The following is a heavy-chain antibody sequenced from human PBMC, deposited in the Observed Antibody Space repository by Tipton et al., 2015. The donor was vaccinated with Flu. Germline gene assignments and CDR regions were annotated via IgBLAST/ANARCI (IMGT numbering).Heavy chain of an antibody. CDR1: GSSISSSSYY. D-gene: IGHD3-9*01. J-gene: IGHJ5*02. CDR2: IYYSGTT. Sequence: TLSLTCTVSGSSISSSSYYWGWFRKSPGTGLEWIGSIYYSGTTYYNPSLKSRVTMSIDTSMNQFSLKVTSVTAADTAVYYCAKEGSYNILTNYYNKGVDPWCQGALVIVSS. CDR3: AKEGSYNILTNYYNKGVDP. V-gene: IGHV4-39*07.